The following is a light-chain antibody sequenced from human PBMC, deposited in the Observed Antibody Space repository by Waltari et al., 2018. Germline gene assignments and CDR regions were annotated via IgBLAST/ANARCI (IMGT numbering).Light chain of an antibody. Sequence: DIVMTQSPASLTVTPGAPASISCRSSQSLLDNNEYNYLDWYLQKPGQSPQILIYVGSNRASGVPDRFSGSGSGTDFTLKISRVEAEDAGVYYCMEALQSVTFGQGTRLEIK. CDR3: MEALQSVT. CDR1: QSLLDNNEYNY. V-gene: IGKV2-28*01. CDR2: VGS. J-gene: IGKJ5*01.